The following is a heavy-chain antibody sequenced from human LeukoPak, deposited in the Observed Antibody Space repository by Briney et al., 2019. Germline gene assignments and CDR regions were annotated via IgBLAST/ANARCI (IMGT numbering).Heavy chain of an antibody. Sequence: GGSLRLSCAASGFTFSSYGMHWVRQAPGKGLEWVAFIRYDGSNKYYADSVKGRFTISRDNSKNTLYLQMNSLRAEDTAVYYCANARSSSWSFDAFDIWGQGTMVTVSS. D-gene: IGHD6-13*01. CDR2: IRYDGSNK. V-gene: IGHV3-30*02. CDR3: ANARSSSWSFDAFDI. CDR1: GFTFSSYG. J-gene: IGHJ3*02.